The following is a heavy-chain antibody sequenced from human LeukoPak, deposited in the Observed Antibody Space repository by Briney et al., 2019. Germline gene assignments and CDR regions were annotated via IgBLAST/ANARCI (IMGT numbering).Heavy chain of an antibody. CDR3: GRGGGGIWFGESQKNWFDP. D-gene: IGHD3-10*01. V-gene: IGHV1-2*02. CDR2: INPNSGGT. Sequence: ASVKVSCKASGYTFTGYYMHWVRQAPGQGLEWMGWINPNSGGTNYAQKFQGRVTMTRDTSISTAYMDLSRLRSDDTAVYYCGRGGGGIWFGESQKNWFDPWGQGTLVTVSS. CDR1: GYTFTGYY. J-gene: IGHJ5*02.